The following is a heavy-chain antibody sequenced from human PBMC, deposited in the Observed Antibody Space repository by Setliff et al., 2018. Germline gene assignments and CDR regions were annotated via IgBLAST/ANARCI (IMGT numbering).Heavy chain of an antibody. Sequence: SETLSLTCAVYGGSFSGNHWSWIRQPPGKGLEWIGEISHSGDPNYNPSLRSRVTISLDTSKNQFSLKLTSVTAADTVVYYCARAPQYSNFWYALSWFDPWGQGTLVTVSS. CDR3: ARAPQYSNFWYALSWFDP. CDR2: ISHSGDP. J-gene: IGHJ5*02. V-gene: IGHV4-34*01. D-gene: IGHD3-3*01. CDR1: GGSFSGNH.